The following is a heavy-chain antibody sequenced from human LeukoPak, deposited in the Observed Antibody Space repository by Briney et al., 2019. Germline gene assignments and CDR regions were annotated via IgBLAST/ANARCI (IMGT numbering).Heavy chain of an antibody. J-gene: IGHJ4*02. Sequence: GGSLRLSCAASGFTFSSYAMNWVRQAPGRGLEWVAVISYDGSNKYYADSVKGRFTISRDNSKNTLYLQMNSLRAEDTAVYYCARDPDSGYGVWYYFDYWGQGTLVTVSS. D-gene: IGHD5-12*01. CDR3: ARDPDSGYGVWYYFDY. CDR1: GFTFSSYA. CDR2: ISYDGSNK. V-gene: IGHV3-30-3*01.